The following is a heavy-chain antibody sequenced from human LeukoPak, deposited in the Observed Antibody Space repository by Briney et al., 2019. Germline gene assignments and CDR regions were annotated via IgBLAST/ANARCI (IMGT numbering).Heavy chain of an antibody. J-gene: IGHJ3*02. CDR3: PKAHGQNWLNYYGSGRTINAFEI. CDR1: GYSFTNYW. D-gene: IGHD3-10*01. CDR2: MNPSSGNT. V-gene: IGHV1-8*02. Sequence: GESLKISCKGVGYSFTNYWIGWVRQATGQGLEWMGWMNPSSGNTGYAQKFQGRVTMTRNTSISTAYMELSSLRSEDTAVYYCPKAHGQNWLNYYGSGRTINAFEIWGKGTMSPVPS.